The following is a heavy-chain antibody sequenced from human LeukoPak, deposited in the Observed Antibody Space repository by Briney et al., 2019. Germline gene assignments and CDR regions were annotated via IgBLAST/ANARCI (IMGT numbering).Heavy chain of an antibody. J-gene: IGHJ4*02. CDR3: ARAPNYYGSGSYSPHFDY. D-gene: IGHD3-10*01. Sequence: GSSVKVSCKASGGTFSSYAISWVRQAPGQGLEWMGRIIPILGIANYAQKFQGRVTITADKSTSTAYMELSSLRFEDTAVYYCARAPNYYGSGSYSPHFDYWGQGTLVTVSS. CDR2: IIPILGIA. V-gene: IGHV1-69*04. CDR1: GGTFSSYA.